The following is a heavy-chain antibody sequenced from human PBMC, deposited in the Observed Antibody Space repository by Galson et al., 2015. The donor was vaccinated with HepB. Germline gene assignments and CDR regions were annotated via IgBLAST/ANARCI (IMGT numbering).Heavy chain of an antibody. CDR3: ARDYYGSGSYSPYYYYMDV. J-gene: IGHJ6*03. V-gene: IGHV1-69*13. CDR2: IIPIFGTA. Sequence: SVKVSCKASGGTFSSYAISWVRQAPGQGLEWMGGIIPIFGTANYAQKFQGRVTITADESTSTAYMELSSLRSEDTAVYYCARDYYGSGSYSPYYYYMDVWGKGTTVTVSS. CDR1: GGTFSSYA. D-gene: IGHD3-10*01.